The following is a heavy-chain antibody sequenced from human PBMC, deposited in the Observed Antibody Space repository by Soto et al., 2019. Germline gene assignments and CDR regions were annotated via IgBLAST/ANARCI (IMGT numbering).Heavy chain of an antibody. V-gene: IGHV4-39*01. Sequence: QLQLQESGPGLVKPSETLSLTCTVSGGSISSSNYYWAWIRQPPGKGLEWIGSISYSGSTYYNPSLKRRVTISVDTSKNQFFLRVSSVTAADTAVYYCARHPQYYDSTGQYYHFDYWGQGTLVTVSS. CDR3: ARHPQYYDSTGQYYHFDY. CDR1: GGSISSSNYY. CDR2: ISYSGST. J-gene: IGHJ4*02. D-gene: IGHD3-22*01.